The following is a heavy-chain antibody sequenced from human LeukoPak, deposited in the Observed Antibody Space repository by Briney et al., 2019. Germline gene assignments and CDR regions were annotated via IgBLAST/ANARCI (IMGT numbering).Heavy chain of an antibody. CDR1: GFTFSSYA. Sequence: GGSLRLSCAASGFTFSSYAMSWVRQAPGKGLEWVSAISGSGGSTYYADSVKGRFTISRDNSKNTLYLQMNSLRAEDTALYYCAKDISRWLSGMDVWGQGTTVTVSS. J-gene: IGHJ6*02. CDR2: ISGSGGST. CDR3: AKDISRWLSGMDV. V-gene: IGHV3-23*01. D-gene: IGHD4-23*01.